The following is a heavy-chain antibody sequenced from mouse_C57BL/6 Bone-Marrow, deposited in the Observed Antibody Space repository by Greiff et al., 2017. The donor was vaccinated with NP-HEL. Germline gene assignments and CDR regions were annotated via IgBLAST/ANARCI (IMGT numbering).Heavy chain of an antibody. V-gene: IGHV3-6*01. CDR1: GYSITSGYY. CDR2: ISYDGSN. Sequence: EVKLQESGPGLVKPSQSLSLTCSVTGYSITSGYYWNWIRQFPGNKLEWMGYISYDGSNNYNPSLKNRISITRDTSKNQFFLKLNSVTTEDTATYYCARESPNWGQGTLVTVSA. J-gene: IGHJ3*01. CDR3: ARESPN.